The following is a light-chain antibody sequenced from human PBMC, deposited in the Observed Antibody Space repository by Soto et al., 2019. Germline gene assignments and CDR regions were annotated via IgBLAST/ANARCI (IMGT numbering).Light chain of an antibody. Sequence: IVMTQSPATLSVSPGERATLSCRTSQSVSSSYLAWYQQKPGQAPRLLLYGASNRATGIPDRFSGSGSGTEFTLTISRLEPEDLAVYYCQQYGSSPPKTFGQGTKVDIK. CDR2: GAS. J-gene: IGKJ1*01. CDR1: QSVSSSY. CDR3: QQYGSSPPKT. V-gene: IGKV3-20*01.